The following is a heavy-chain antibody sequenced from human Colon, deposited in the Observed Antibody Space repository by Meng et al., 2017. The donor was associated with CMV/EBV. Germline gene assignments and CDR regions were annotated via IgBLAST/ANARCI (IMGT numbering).Heavy chain of an antibody. J-gene: IGHJ4*02. CDR2: MNAEGTII. CDR1: GFSFTSYW. V-gene: IGHV3-74*01. D-gene: IGHD5-18*01. CDR3: VRDVTTDTGFSYGSQPGY. Sequence: GGSLRLSCAASGFSFTSYWMHWVRQAPGKGLVWISGMNAEGTIINNADSVKGRFTISRDNARNTLYLQMNSLRGDDTAVYYCVRDVTTDTGFSYGSQPGYWGQGSLVTVSS.